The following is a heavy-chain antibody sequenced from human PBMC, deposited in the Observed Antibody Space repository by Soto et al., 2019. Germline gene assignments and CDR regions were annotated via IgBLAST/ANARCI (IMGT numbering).Heavy chain of an antibody. D-gene: IGHD2-21*02. CDR3: ARGTGAYCDIDCSSRVFDY. CDR2: ISSGAKTI. CDR1: GFIFSDYY. V-gene: IGHV3-11*01. Sequence: GGSLRLSCAASGFIFSDYYMSWIRQAPGKGLEWVSYISSGAKTIYYSDSVKGRFIVSRDNAKKSLYLEMNSLRADDTAVYYCARGTGAYCDIDCSSRVFDYWGQGILVTVSS. J-gene: IGHJ4*02.